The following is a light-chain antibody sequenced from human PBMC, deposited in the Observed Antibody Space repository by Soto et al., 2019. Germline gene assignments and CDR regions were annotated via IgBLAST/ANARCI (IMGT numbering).Light chain of an antibody. CDR3: AAWDDSLSGVV. CDR2: SHN. Sequence: QSVLTQPPSASGTPGQRVTISCSGSSSHIGSNPVNWYRQLPGTAPKLLIYSHNIRPSGVPDRFSGSTSGTSASLAISGLRSEDEADYHCAAWDDSLSGVVFGGGTKLTVL. V-gene: IGLV1-47*02. J-gene: IGLJ2*01. CDR1: SSHIGSNP.